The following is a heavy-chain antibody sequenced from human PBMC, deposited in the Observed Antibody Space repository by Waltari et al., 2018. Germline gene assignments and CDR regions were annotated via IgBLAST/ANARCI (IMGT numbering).Heavy chain of an antibody. J-gene: IGHJ6*03. Sequence: EVQLVESGGGLVQPGGSLRLSCAASGFTFSSYWMSWVRQAPGKGLEWVANIKQDGSEKYYVDSVKGRFTISRDNAKNSLYLQMNSLRAEYTAVYYCARVVIAAAGTFNYYYYMDVWGKGTTVTVSS. CDR3: ARVVIAAAGTFNYYYYMDV. CDR2: IKQDGSEK. CDR1: GFTFSSYW. V-gene: IGHV3-7*01. D-gene: IGHD6-13*01.